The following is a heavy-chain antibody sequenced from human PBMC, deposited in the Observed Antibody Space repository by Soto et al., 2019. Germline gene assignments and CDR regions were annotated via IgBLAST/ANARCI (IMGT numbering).Heavy chain of an antibody. CDR2: INPSGGST. Sequence: QVQVVQSGAEVKKPGASVKVSCKASGYTFTSYYMHWVRQAPGQGLEWMGIINPSGGSTSYAQKLQGRVTMTRYTSKRTVYMELSSLSSEDTVEYYCPRAMGYCSGCSCYSRGYYYYGMDVWGQGTTVTVAS. CDR3: PRAMGYCSGCSCYSRGYYYYGMDV. CDR1: GYTFTSYY. D-gene: IGHD2-15*01. J-gene: IGHJ6*02. V-gene: IGHV1-46*04.